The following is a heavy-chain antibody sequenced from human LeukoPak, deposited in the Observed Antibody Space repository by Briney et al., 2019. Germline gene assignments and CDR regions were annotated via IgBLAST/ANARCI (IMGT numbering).Heavy chain of an antibody. V-gene: IGHV4-30-2*01. J-gene: IGHJ4*02. D-gene: IGHD5-24*01. CDR1: GGSISSGGYS. CDR3: AREDLELSHFDY. CDR2: IYHSGST. Sequence: SQTLSLTCAVSGGSISSGGYSWSWIRQPPGKGLEWIGYIYHSGSTYYNPSLKSRVTISVDRSKNQFSLKLSSVTAADTAVYYCAREDLELSHFDYWGQGTLVTASS.